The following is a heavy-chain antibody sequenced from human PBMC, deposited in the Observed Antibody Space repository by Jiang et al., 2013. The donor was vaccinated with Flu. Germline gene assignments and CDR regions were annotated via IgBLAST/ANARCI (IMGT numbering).Heavy chain of an antibody. CDR3: ARGSASYSSGYYYYYGMDV. V-gene: IGHV6-1*01. CDR1: GDSVSSNSAA. J-gene: IGHJ6*02. D-gene: IGHD6-19*01. Sequence: AISGDSVSSNSAAWNWIRQSPSRGLEWLGRTYYRSKWYNDYAVSVKSRITINPDTSKNQFSLQLNSVTPEDTAVYYCARGSASYSSGYYYYYGMDVWGQGTTVTVSS. CDR2: TYYRSKWYN.